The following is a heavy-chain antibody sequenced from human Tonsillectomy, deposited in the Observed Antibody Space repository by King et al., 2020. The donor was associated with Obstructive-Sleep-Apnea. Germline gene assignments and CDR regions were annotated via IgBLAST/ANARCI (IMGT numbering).Heavy chain of an antibody. V-gene: IGHV3-23*04. CDR3: AKPEYYLWGSYRYAYFDY. CDR1: GFTFSSYA. CDR2: ISGSGGST. Sequence: VQLVESGGGLVRPGGSLRLSCAASGFTFSSYAMSWVRQAPGKGLEWVSAISGSGGSTYYADSVKGRFTLSRDNSKKTLYLQMNSLRAEDTAVYYCAKPEYYLWGSYRYAYFDYWGQGTLVTVSS. J-gene: IGHJ4*02. D-gene: IGHD3-16*02.